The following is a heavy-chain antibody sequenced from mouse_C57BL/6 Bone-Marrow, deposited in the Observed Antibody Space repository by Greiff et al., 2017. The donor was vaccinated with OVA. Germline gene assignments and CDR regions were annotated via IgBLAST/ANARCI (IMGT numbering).Heavy chain of an antibody. D-gene: IGHD1-1*01. V-gene: IGHV1-5*01. CDR3: TLIYYYGSSYPFYAMDY. J-gene: IGHJ4*01. CDR2: IYPGNSDT. CDR1: GYTFTSYW. Sequence: VQLKESGTVLARPGASVKMSCKTSGYTFTSYWMHWVKQRPGQGLEWIGAIYPGNSDTSYNQKFKGKAKLTAVTSASTAYMELSSLTNEDSAVYYCTLIYYYGSSYPFYAMDYWGQGTSVTVSS.